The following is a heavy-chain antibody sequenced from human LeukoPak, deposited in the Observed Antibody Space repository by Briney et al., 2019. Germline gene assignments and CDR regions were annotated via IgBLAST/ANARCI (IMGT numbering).Heavy chain of an antibody. Sequence: PGGSLRLSCAASGFTFSSYAMSWVRQAPGKGLEWVSAISGSGGSTYYADSVKGRFTISRDNSKNTLYLQMNSLRAEDTAVYYCARARGPPGIAARPSGYYYYYMDVWGKGTTVTVSS. D-gene: IGHD6-6*01. V-gene: IGHV3-23*01. J-gene: IGHJ6*03. CDR1: GFTFSSYA. CDR2: ISGSGGST. CDR3: ARARGPPGIAARPSGYYYYYMDV.